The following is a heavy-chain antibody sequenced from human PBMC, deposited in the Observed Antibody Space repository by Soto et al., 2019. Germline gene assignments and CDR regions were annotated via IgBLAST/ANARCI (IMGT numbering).Heavy chain of an antibody. V-gene: IGHV4-61*08. CDR1: GGSVSSGVYY. CDR2: LHSSGTT. CDR3: ERENGVTGMGLYNWFVP. D-gene: IGHD2-21*02. Sequence: DTLSLTCTVSGGSVSSGVYYWSWVRQPPGKGLEWIGYLHSSGTTDYNPSLTSRVSISLHASKHQFSLKLSSVTAADTAVYYCERENGVTGMGLYNWFVPCGQGTLVTDSS. J-gene: IGHJ5*02.